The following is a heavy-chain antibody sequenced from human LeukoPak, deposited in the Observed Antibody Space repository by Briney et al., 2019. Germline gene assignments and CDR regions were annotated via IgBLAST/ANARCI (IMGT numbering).Heavy chain of an antibody. CDR1: GFTFSSYA. V-gene: IGHV3-23*01. J-gene: IGHJ4*02. CDR2: ISGSGGST. Sequence: GGSLRLSCAASGFTFSSYAMSWVRQAPGKGLEWVSAISGSGGSTYYADSVKGRFTISRGNSKNTLYLQMNSLRAEDTAVYYCANPYGGNSVGYWGQGTLVTVSS. CDR3: ANPYGGNSVGY. D-gene: IGHD4-23*01.